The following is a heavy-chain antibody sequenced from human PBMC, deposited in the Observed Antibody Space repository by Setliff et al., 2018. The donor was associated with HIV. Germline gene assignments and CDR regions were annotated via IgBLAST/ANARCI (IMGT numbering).Heavy chain of an antibody. CDR1: GFTFSDYY. J-gene: IGHJ4*02. D-gene: IGHD3-10*01. V-gene: IGHV3-7*03. CDR3: AKSTGSVLGTYYFDN. Sequence: GGSLRLSCAASGFTFSDYYMSWIRQAPGKGLEWVGNIKSDGTEKNYADSVRGRFTISRDNTKNSLYLEMNSLRADDTALYFCAKSTGSVLGTYYFDNWGQGTLVTVSS. CDR2: IKSDGTEK.